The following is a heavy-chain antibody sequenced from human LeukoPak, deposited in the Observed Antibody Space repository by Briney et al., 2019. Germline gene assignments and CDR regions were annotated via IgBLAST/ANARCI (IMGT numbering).Heavy chain of an antibody. CDR3: ARVFQFGWFDT. CDR2: FIPNFDTA. Sequence: ASVKLSCKASGATFSSYAISWVRQPPGPGLEWMGGFIPNFDTANYAQKFQGRVTITTDESTSTAYMELSSLRSEDTAVYYCARVFQFGWFDTWGQGNLVTVSS. V-gene: IGHV1-69*05. J-gene: IGHJ5*02. CDR1: GATFSSYA. D-gene: IGHD3-10*01.